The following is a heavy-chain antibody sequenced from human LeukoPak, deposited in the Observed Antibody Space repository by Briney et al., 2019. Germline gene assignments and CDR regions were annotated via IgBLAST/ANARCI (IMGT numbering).Heavy chain of an antibody. Sequence: GGSLRLSCAASGFTFSSYGMHWVRQAPGKGLGWVAVIWYDGSNKYYADSVKGRFTISRDNSKNTLYLQMNSLRAEDTAVYYCARGKTHNWDYCWFDPWGQGTLVTVSS. D-gene: IGHD1-7*01. V-gene: IGHV3-33*01. CDR1: GFTFSSYG. J-gene: IGHJ5*02. CDR3: ARGKTHNWDYCWFDP. CDR2: IWYDGSNK.